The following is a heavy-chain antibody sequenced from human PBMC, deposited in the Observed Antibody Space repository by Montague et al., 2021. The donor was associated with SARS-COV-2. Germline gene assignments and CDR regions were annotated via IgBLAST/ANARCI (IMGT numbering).Heavy chain of an antibody. D-gene: IGHD3-10*01. CDR3: ARVTRTIKLLLSGDRSIRYYFDY. Sequence: SETLSLTCAVYGGSFSGYYWNWIRQPPGKGLEWIGEINHSGSTNYNPSLKSRVTISVDTSKNQFSLKLSSVTAADTAVYYCARVTRTIKLLLSGDRSIRYYFDYWGQGTLVTVSS. CDR2: INHSGST. V-gene: IGHV4-34*01. CDR1: GGSFSGYY. J-gene: IGHJ4*02.